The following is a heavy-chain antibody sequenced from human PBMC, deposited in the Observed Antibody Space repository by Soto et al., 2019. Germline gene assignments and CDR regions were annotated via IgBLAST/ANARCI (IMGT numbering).Heavy chain of an antibody. J-gene: IGHJ4*02. V-gene: IGHV1-3*01. D-gene: IGHD6-13*01. CDR2: INAGNGNT. Sequence: GASVKVSCKASGYTFTSYAMHWVRQAPGQRLEWMGWINAGNGNTKYSQKFQGRVTITRDTSASTAYMELSSLRSEDTAVYYCVRTVSSSWPTDDYWGQGTLVTVSS. CDR1: GYTFTSYA. CDR3: VRTVSSSWPTDDY.